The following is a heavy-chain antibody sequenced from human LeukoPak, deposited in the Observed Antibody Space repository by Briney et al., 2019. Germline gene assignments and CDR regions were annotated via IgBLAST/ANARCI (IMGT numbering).Heavy chain of an antibody. J-gene: IGHJ3*02. Sequence: SQTLSLTCAVSGGSISSGGYSWSWVRQPPGEGPEWVGYIYHSGSTYYNPSLQTRVTISLDRSKHQFSLKLSSMTAADAAVYYCASGNTGYDRDSFDIWGQGTMVTVSS. CDR3: ASGNTGYDRDSFDI. CDR2: IYHSGST. D-gene: IGHD5-12*01. V-gene: IGHV4-30-2*01. CDR1: GGSISSGGYS.